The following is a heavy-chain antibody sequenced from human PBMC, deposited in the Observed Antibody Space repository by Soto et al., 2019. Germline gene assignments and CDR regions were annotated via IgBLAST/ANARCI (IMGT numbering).Heavy chain of an antibody. J-gene: IGHJ4*02. V-gene: IGHV4-31*03. Sequence: SETLSLTCTVSGGSISSGGYYWSWIRQHPGKGLEWIGYIYYSGSTYYNPSLKSRVTISVDTSKNQFSLKLSSVTAADTAVYYCARYCSSTSCYGEYYFDYWGQGTLVTVSS. CDR3: ARYCSSTSCYGEYYFDY. D-gene: IGHD2-2*01. CDR2: IYYSGST. CDR1: GGSISSGGYY.